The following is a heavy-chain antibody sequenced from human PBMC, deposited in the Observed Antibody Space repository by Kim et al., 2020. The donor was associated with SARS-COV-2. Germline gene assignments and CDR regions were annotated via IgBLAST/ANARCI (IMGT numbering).Heavy chain of an antibody. CDR1: GFTLSGST. J-gene: IGHJ3*02. CDR3: ARVNPIAGGWYDAFDI. D-gene: IGHD6-19*01. CDR2: IRSKANSYAT. Sequence: GGSLRLSCAASGFTLSGSTVHWVRQASGEGLEWVGRIRSKANSYATAYAASVKNRFTISRDDSKNTAYLQMNSLKTGDTAVYYCARVNPIAGGWYDAFDIWGQGTMVTVSS. V-gene: IGHV3-73*01.